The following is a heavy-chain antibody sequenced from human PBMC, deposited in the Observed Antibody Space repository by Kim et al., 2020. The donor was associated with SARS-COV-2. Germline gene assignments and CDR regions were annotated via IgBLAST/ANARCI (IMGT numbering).Heavy chain of an antibody. Sequence: GASLQISCKGSGYSFTSYWISWVRQMPGKGLEWMGRIDPSDSYTNYSPSFQGHVTISADKSISTAYLQWSSLKASDTAMYYCARLLLVRDYYYYGMDVWGQGTTVTVSS. J-gene: IGHJ6*02. CDR1: GYSFTSYW. CDR2: IDPSDSYT. D-gene: IGHD6-13*01. CDR3: ARLLLVRDYYYYGMDV. V-gene: IGHV5-10-1*01.